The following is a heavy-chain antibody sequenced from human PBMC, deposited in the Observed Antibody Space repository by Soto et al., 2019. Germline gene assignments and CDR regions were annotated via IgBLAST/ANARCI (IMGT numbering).Heavy chain of an antibody. CDR2: LSPDGNDK. V-gene: IGHV3-7*01. D-gene: IGHD3-9*01. Sequence: GGSLRLSCAASGFTFSIHWMDWVRQAPGQRLEWVANLSPDGNDKYYVDSVKGRFTISRDNSKNTLYLQMNSLRAEDTAVYYCATSQTSQTYYDILTGYYRPYQFDPWGQGTLVTVSS. J-gene: IGHJ5*02. CDR1: GFTFSIHW. CDR3: ATSQTSQTYYDILTGYYRPYQFDP.